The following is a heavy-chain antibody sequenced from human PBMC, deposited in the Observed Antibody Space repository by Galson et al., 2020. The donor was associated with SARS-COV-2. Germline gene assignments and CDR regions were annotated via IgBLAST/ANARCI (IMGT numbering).Heavy chain of an antibody. D-gene: IGHD2-2*01. V-gene: IGHV4-59*01. CDR1: GGSISSYY. CDR3: ARADYVVVPAAISYYDMDV. CDR2: IYYSGST. Sequence: SETLSLTCTVSGGSISSYYWSWIRQPPGKGLEWIGYIYYSGSTNYNPSLKSRVTISVDTSKNQFSLKLSSVTAADTAVYYCARADYVVVPAAISYYDMDVWGKGTTVTVSS. J-gene: IGHJ6*03.